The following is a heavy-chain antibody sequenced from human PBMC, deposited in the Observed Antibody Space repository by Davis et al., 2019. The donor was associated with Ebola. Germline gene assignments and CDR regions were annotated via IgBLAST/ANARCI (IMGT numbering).Heavy chain of an antibody. J-gene: IGHJ4*02. V-gene: IGHV4-59*11. Sequence: PSETLSLTCTVSGVSISRHYWSWIRQPPGKGLEWIGSIYYTGSTNYNSSLNSRVTISLDTSRNQFSLKLSSVTAADTAIYYCAERGGSVWGQGTLVTVSS. CDR2: IYYTGST. CDR1: GVSISRHY. CDR3: AERGGSV. D-gene: IGHD3-16*01.